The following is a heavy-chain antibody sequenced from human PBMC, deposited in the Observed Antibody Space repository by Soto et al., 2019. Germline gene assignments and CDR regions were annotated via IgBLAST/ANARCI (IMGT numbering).Heavy chain of an antibody. V-gene: IGHV4-31*03. CDR1: GGSISSGGYY. CDR2: IYYSGST. J-gene: IGHJ6*02. D-gene: IGHD2-2*01. CDR3: ARGRGYCLSSSCYGSYYYDGIDV. Sequence: PLETLSLTCTVSGGSISSGGYYWSWIRQHPGKGLEWIGYIYYSGSTYDNPSLKSRVTIAVDTAKNQFSLKLSSVTAADTAVYYCARGRGYCLSSSCYGSYYYDGIDVWGQGTTVTVSS.